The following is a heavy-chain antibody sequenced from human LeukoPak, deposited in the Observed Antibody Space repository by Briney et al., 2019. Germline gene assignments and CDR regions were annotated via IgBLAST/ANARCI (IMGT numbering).Heavy chain of an antibody. D-gene: IGHD5-18*01. CDR3: ARQSGGYSYGSFDY. J-gene: IGHJ4*02. V-gene: IGHV4-39*01. CDR2: IYHSGST. Sequence: SETLSLTCTVSGGSISSSSYYWGWIRQPPGKGLEWIGSIYHSGSTYYNPSLKSRVTISVDTSKNQFSLKLSSVTAADTAVYYCARQSGGYSYGSFDYWGQGTLVTVSS. CDR1: GGSISSSSYY.